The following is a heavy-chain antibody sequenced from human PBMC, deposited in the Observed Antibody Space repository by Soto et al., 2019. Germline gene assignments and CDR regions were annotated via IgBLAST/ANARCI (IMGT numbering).Heavy chain of an antibody. V-gene: IGHV4-4*02. Sequence: QVQLKESGPGLGKPSGTLSLTCVVSGGSISNSNGWSWVRQPPGKGLEWIGEIYHSGTTNYSPSLKSRVAISVDMSKNHLSLTLTSVTAADTAVYYCAFPATADFDYWGQGTLVTVSS. D-gene: IGHD6-13*01. CDR2: IYHSGTT. CDR1: GGSISNSNG. CDR3: AFPATADFDY. J-gene: IGHJ4*02.